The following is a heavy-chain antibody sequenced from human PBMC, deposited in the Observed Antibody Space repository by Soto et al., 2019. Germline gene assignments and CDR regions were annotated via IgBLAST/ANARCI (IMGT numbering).Heavy chain of an antibody. CDR2: MNPNSGNT. V-gene: IGHV1-8*01. J-gene: IGHJ6*02. CDR1: GYTFASYD. D-gene: IGHD5-12*01. CDR3: ARVKGYSGYGLPYYYYGMDV. Sequence: ASVKVSCKASGYTFASYDINWVRQATGQGLEWMGWMNPNSGNTGYAQKLQGRVTMTTDTSTSTAYMELRSLRSDDTAVYYCARVKGYSGYGLPYYYYGMDVWGQGTTVTVSS.